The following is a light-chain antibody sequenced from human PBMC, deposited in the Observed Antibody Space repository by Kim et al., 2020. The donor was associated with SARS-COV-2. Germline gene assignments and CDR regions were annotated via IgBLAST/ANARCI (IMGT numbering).Light chain of an antibody. CDR2: ASS. V-gene: IGKV1-39*01. CDR1: QSISSY. CDR3: QQSYNTPTT. J-gene: IGKJ1*01. Sequence: DIQMTQSPSSLSASTGDRVTITCRASQSISSYLNWYQHKPGKAPNLLIYASSSLQSGVPSRFTGSGSGTHFTLTINSLQPEDFATYYCQQSYNTPTTFGQGTKVDIK.